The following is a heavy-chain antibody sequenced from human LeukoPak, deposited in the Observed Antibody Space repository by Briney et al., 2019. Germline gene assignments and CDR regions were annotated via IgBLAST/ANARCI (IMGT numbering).Heavy chain of an antibody. CDR1: GYTLSVYY. CDR3: ARYNWNDVVSALDY. V-gene: IGHV1-2*02. Sequence: ASVRVSCKASGYTLSVYYIHWVRQAPGQGLEWLGWINPNSGETNYAQKFQGGVTLTRDTSISTFYMEVSRLRSDDTAVYFCARYNWNDVVSALDYWGQGTLVTVSS. J-gene: IGHJ4*02. D-gene: IGHD1-1*01. CDR2: INPNSGET.